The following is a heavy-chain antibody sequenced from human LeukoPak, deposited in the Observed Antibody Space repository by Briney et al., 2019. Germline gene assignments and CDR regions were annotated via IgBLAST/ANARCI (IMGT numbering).Heavy chain of an antibody. V-gene: IGHV4-39*07. D-gene: IGHD6-13*01. CDR3: ARDRSSSWYKDFDY. J-gene: IGHJ4*02. CDR1: NGSISSSRYF. CDR2: IDYSGST. Sequence: PSETLSLTCSVSNGSISSSRYFWGWIRQPPGKGLEWIGSIDYSGSTYYNPSLKSRVTISVDTSKNHISLDLSSVTAADTAVYYCARDRSSSWYKDFDYWGQGTLVTVSS.